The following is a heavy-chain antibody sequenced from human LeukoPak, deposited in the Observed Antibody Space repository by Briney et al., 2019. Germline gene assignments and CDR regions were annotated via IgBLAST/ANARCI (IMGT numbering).Heavy chain of an antibody. CDR3: ARMGYLYRYCSGGSCYFIWFDP. J-gene: IGHJ5*02. V-gene: IGHV4-59*12. CDR2: IYYSGST. Sequence: PSETLSLTCTVSGGSISSYYWSWIRQPPGKGLEWIGYIYYSGSTNYNPSLKSRVAISVDTSKNQFSLKLSSVTAADTAVYYCARMGYLYRYCSGGSCYFIWFDPWGQGTLVTVSS. CDR1: GGSISSYY. D-gene: IGHD2-15*01.